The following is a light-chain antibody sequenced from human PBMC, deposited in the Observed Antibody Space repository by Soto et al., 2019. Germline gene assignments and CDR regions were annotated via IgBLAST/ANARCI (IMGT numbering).Light chain of an antibody. Sequence: DIQVTQSPSSLSASVGDRVTITCRASQSIRRYLNWYQQKPGKAPKLLIYAASSLQSGVPSRFSGSGSGTDFTLTISSLQPEDFATYYCQQSYSTPRTFGQGTKLEI. CDR1: QSIRRY. CDR3: QQSYSTPRT. V-gene: IGKV1-39*01. J-gene: IGKJ2*01. CDR2: AAS.